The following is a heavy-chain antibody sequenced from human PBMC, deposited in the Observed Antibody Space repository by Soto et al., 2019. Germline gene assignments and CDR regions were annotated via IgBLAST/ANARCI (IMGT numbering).Heavy chain of an antibody. V-gene: IGHV4-4*07. CDR1: GASISGFY. CDR3: VRDGTKTLRDCFDP. D-gene: IGHD1-1*01. Sequence: SETLSLTCTVSGASISGFYWSWIRKSAGKGLEWIGRIYATGTTDYNPSLKSRVMMSVDTSKKQFSLKLRSVTAADTAVYYCVRDGTKTLRDCFDPWGQGISVTVS. CDR2: IYATGTT. J-gene: IGHJ5*02.